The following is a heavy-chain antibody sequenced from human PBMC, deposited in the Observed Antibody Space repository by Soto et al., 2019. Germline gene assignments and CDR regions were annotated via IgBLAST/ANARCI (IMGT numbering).Heavy chain of an antibody. CDR2: LSYDGGDK. V-gene: IGHV3-30-3*01. D-gene: IGHD6-13*01. CDR1: GFTFSNYA. Sequence: GPLLLSCSASGFTFSNYAMHWVRQAPGRGLEWVAVLSYDGGDKYFADSVKGRFSISRDNSKNTLYLQMNSLRAEDTAVYYCERDRDLAAAAYYFDYWGQGALVTVYS. CDR3: ERDRDLAAAAYYFDY. J-gene: IGHJ4*02.